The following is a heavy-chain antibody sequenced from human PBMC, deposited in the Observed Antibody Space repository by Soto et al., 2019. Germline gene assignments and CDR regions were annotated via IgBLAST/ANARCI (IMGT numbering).Heavy chain of an antibody. CDR2: IWNDGTSK. V-gene: IGHV3-33*03. D-gene: IGHD6-13*01. CDR1: GFTFSNYG. CDR3: AKDMAAAAHQGDAFDI. Sequence: QVQLVESGGGVVQPGRSLRLSCAASGFTFSNYGMHWVRQAPGKGVEWVAVIWNDGTSKYYVDSVRGRFTISRDDSKNTLYLEMNSLRAEDTGVYYCAKDMAAAAHQGDAFDIWGLGTMVSVSA. J-gene: IGHJ3*02.